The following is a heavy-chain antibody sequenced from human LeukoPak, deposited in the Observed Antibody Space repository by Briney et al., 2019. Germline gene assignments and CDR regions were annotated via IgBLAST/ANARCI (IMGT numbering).Heavy chain of an antibody. CDR3: ARGPVETAMGLNRETEVDH. V-gene: IGHV3-21*04. CDR2: ISSSSYI. Sequence: GGSLRLSCAASGFTFSSYSMNWVRQAPGKGLEWVSSISSSSYIYYADSVKGRFTISRDNAKNSLYLQMNSLRAEDTAVYYCARGPVETAMGLNRETEVDHWGQGTLVTVSS. J-gene: IGHJ4*02. CDR1: GFTFSSYS. D-gene: IGHD5-18*01.